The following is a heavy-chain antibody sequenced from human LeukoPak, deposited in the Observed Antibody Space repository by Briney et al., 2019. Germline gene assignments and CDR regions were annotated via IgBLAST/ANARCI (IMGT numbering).Heavy chain of an antibody. J-gene: IGHJ4*02. D-gene: IGHD6-19*01. CDR2: TYYRSKWYN. V-gene: IGHV6-1*01. CDR1: GDTASSTTAA. CDR3: ARSSSGWSFDY. Sequence: SQTLSLTCALPGDTASSTTAAWDWIRHSPSRGLEWLGRTYYRSKWYNDYAVSVKSRITINPDTSKNQFSLQLNSVTPEDTAVYYCARSSSGWSFDYWGQGTLVTVSS.